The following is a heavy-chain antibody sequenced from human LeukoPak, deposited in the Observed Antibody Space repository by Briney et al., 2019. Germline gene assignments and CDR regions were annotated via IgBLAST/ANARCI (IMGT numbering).Heavy chain of an antibody. J-gene: IGHJ4*02. V-gene: IGHV3-74*01. D-gene: IGHD7-27*01. Sequence: GGSLRLSCAASGFTFRSKAMSWVRQAPGKGLVWVSRINSDGSSTYYADSVKGRFTISRDNAKNTLYLQMNSLRAEDTAVYYCTRGTGDGHWGQGTLVTVSS. CDR2: INSDGSST. CDR1: GFTFRSKA. CDR3: TRGTGDGH.